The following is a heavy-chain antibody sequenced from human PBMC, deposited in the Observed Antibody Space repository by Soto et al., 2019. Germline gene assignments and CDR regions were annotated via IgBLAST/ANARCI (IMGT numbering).Heavy chain of an antibody. Sequence: PXATLSLNFRVSGGCFSSGNYYWSCIRQPPGKGLEWIGYLYDSGSTDYNPSLKSRVTISVDTSKNQFSLKLSSVTAADTAVYYCARNVKRLAWRYYYGMDVWGQGTTVPVSS. D-gene: IGHD2-21*01. CDR1: GGCFSSGNYY. CDR2: LYDSGST. J-gene: IGHJ6*02. CDR3: ARNVKRLAWRYYYGMDV. V-gene: IGHV4-61*01.